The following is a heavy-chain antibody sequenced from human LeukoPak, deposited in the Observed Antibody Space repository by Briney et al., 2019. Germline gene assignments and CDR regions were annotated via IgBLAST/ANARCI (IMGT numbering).Heavy chain of an antibody. Sequence: SETLSLTCAVSGGYISSSNWWSWVRQAPGKGLEWIGEIFHSGSTKYNPSLKSRVTISVDKSKNQFSPKLSSVTAADTAVYYCARGEGYSSTWYQPHFDYWGQGILVTVSS. V-gene: IGHV4-4*02. CDR1: GGYISSSNW. CDR3: ARGEGYSSTWYQPHFDY. J-gene: IGHJ4*02. CDR2: IFHSGST. D-gene: IGHD6-13*01.